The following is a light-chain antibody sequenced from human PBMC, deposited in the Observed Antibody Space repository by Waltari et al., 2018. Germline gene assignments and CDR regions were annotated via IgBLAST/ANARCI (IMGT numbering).Light chain of an antibody. CDR3: GLYAGHNNFGV. CDR2: EVR. Sequence: QSALTQPPSASGSPGPSVPLPCAGTRSAIGPFNHLSWYQQHTGKAPKLTIYEVRKRPSGVPDRFSGSKSGNTASLTVPGLQAEDEADYYCGLYAGHNNFGVFGGGTKLTVL. J-gene: IGLJ2*01. CDR1: RSAIGPFNH. V-gene: IGLV2-8*01.